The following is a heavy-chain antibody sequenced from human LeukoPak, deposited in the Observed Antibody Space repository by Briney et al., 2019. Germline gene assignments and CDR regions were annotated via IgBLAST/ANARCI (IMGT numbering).Heavy chain of an antibody. Sequence: SETLSLTCTVSGGSISSGGYYWSWIRQHPGKGLEWIGYIYYSGSTYYNPSLKSRVTISVDTSKNQFSLKLSSVTAADTAVYYCARARADIVATFPDYWGQGTLVNVSS. D-gene: IGHD5-12*01. J-gene: IGHJ4*02. CDR3: ARARADIVATFPDY. CDR2: IYYSGST. V-gene: IGHV4-31*03. CDR1: GGSISSGGYY.